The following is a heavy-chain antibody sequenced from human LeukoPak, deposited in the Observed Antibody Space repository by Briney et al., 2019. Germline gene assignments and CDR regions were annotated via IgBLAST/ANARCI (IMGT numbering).Heavy chain of an antibody. CDR3: ARDLSSGLGDFDY. V-gene: IGHV6-1*01. CDR2: TYYRSKWYY. Sequence: SQTLSLTCAISGDSVSSNSATWNWIRQSPSRGLEWLGRTYYRSKWYYDYAVSVRSRVTINPDTSKNQFSLQLNSVTPEDTAVYYCARDLSSGLGDFDYWGQGTLVTASS. D-gene: IGHD3-16*01. CDR1: GDSVSSNSAT. J-gene: IGHJ4*02.